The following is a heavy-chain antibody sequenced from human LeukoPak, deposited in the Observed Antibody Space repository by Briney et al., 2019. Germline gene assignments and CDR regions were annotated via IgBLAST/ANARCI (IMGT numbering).Heavy chain of an antibody. CDR1: GYTFTGYY. J-gene: IGHJ4*02. D-gene: IGHD6-13*01. CDR3: ARAMGSFSSSWYSRVLDY. Sequence: ASVKVSCTASGYTFTGYYMHWVRQAPGQGLEWGGWVNPNSGGTNYAQKLPRRVTMTRDTSISTAYMELSRLRSVDTAVYSCARAMGSFSSSWYSRVLDYWGQGTLVTVSS. CDR2: VNPNSGGT. V-gene: IGHV1-2*02.